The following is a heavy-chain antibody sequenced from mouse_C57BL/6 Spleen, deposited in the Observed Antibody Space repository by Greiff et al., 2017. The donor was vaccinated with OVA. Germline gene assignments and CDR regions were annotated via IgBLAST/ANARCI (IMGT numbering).Heavy chain of an antibody. J-gene: IGHJ2*01. CDR2: IDPSDSYT. Sequence: QVQLQQPGAELVMPGASVKLSCKASGYTFTSYWMHWVKQRPGQGLEWIGEIDPSDSYTNYNQKFKGKSTLTVDKSSSTADMQLSSLTSEDSAVDYCASSGAGTFDYWGQGTTLTVSS. CDR3: ASSGAGTFDY. D-gene: IGHD4-1*01. V-gene: IGHV1-69*01. CDR1: GYTFTSYW.